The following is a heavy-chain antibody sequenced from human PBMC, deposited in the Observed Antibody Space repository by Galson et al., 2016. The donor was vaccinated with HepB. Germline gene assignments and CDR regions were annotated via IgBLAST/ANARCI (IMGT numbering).Heavy chain of an antibody. CDR1: GFTFASYG. D-gene: IGHD2/OR15-2a*01. CDR3: ARDIYGPTYFYYYGLDG. V-gene: IGHV3-48*01. CDR2: ITSSGGAI. J-gene: IGHJ6*04. Sequence: SLRLSCAGSGFTFASYGMNWVRQAPGKGLEWVSYITSSGGAIYYTDSVKGRFTISRDNAKNSLYLQMNSLRAEDTAVYYCARDIYGPTYFYYYGLDGWGEGTTVTVSA.